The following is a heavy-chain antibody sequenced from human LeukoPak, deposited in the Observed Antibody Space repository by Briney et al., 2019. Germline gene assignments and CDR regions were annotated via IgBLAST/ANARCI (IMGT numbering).Heavy chain of an antibody. Sequence: PSETLSLTCAVPGGSISSNNWWSWVRQPPGKGLGWIGEIYHSGSTNYNPSLKSRVTISVDKSKNQFSLKLSSVTAADTAVYYCGRYRRGMVVVPAADWYFDLWGRGTLVTVSS. CDR3: GRYRRGMVVVPAADWYFDL. V-gene: IGHV4-4*02. CDR1: GGSISSNNW. D-gene: IGHD2-2*01. CDR2: IYHSGST. J-gene: IGHJ2*01.